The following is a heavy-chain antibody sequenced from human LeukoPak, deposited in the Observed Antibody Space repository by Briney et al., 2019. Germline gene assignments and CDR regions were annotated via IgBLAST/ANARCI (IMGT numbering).Heavy chain of an antibody. CDR3: AREGYSGSYYPDAFDI. CDR1: GGSISSGGYS. CDR2: IYHSGST. D-gene: IGHD1-26*01. J-gene: IGHJ3*02. V-gene: IGHV4-30-2*01. Sequence: SETLSLTCAVSGGSISSGGYSWSWIRQPPGKGLEWIGYIYHSGSTYYNPPLKSRVTISVDRSKNQFSLKLSSVTAADTAVYYCAREGYSGSYYPDAFDIWGQGTMVTVSS.